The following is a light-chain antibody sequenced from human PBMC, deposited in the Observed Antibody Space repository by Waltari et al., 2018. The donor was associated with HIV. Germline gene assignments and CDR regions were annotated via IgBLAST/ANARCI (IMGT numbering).Light chain of an antibody. CDR2: GAS. J-gene: IGKJ4*01. Sequence: DIQRTQSPSSLSASVGDRVIITCRASQSISPYVTWYQQTPGHAPRLLIRGASSLAAGVPSRFSGSGSGTDFSLTISSLQSEDFATYYCQQNYGTPVTFGGGTRVEIK. CDR1: QSISPY. CDR3: QQNYGTPVT. V-gene: IGKV1-39*01.